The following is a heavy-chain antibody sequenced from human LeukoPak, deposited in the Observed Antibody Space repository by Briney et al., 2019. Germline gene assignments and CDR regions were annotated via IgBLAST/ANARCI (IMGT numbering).Heavy chain of an antibody. J-gene: IGHJ4*02. CDR3: AKGNRFGSGSYSEY. Sequence: GGSLRLSCAASGFTFSSYAMSWVRQAPGKGLEWVSAISGSGGSTYYADSVKGRFTISRDNSKNTLYLQMNSLRAEDTAVYYCAKGNRFGSGSYSEYWGQGTLVTVSS. CDR2: ISGSGGST. V-gene: IGHV3-23*01. D-gene: IGHD3-10*01. CDR1: GFTFSSYA.